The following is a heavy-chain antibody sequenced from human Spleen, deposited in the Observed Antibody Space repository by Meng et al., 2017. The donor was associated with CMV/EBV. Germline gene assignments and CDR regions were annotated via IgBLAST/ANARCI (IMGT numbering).Heavy chain of an antibody. V-gene: IGHV3-66*01. CDR2: IYSGGST. D-gene: IGHD6-13*01. CDR1: GFTVSSNY. Sequence: VQLVESGXGVVQPXGSLRLSCAASGFTVSSNYMSWVRQAPGKGLEWVSVIYSGGSTYYEDSVKGRFTISRDNSKNTLYLQMNSLRAEDTAVYYCARESSSSWGFDYGGQGTLVTVSS. J-gene: IGHJ4*02. CDR3: ARESSSSWGFDY.